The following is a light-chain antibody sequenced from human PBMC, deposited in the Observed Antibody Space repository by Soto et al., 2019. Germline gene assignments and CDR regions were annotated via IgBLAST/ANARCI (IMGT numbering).Light chain of an antibody. V-gene: IGKV2-28*01. CDR2: LGS. CDR3: MQALQTPLT. J-gene: IGKJ4*01. CDR1: QSLLHSNGYNY. Sequence: DIVMPQSPLSLPVTPGEPASISCRSSQSLLHSNGYNYLDWYLQKPGQSPQLLIYLGSNRASGVPDRFSVSGSGTVFTLTISRVEAEDVGVYYFMQALQTPLTFGGGTKVEIK.